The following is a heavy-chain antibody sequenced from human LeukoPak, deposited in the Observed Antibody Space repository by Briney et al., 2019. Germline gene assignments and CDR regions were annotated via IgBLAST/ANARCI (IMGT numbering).Heavy chain of an antibody. V-gene: IGHV4-59*01. D-gene: IGHD1-7*01. CDR2: IFYTGST. Sequence: PSETLSLTCTVSGGSISSYYWSWIRQPPGKGLEWIGYIFYTGSTNYNPSLKSRVTISVLTSKNRFSLKLSSVTAADTAVYYCARGPVGGTTYNDGDAFDIWGQGTMVTVSS. CDR1: GGSISSYY. J-gene: IGHJ3*02. CDR3: ARGPVGGTTYNDGDAFDI.